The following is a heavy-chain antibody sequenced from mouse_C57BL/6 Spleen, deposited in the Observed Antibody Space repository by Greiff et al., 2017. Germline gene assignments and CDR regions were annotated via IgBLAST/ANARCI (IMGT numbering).Heavy chain of an antibody. V-gene: IGHV10-3*01. CDR3: VRETSYYGSRYDFDY. CDR2: IRSKSSYYAT. Sequence: EVKVVESGGGLVQPKGSLKLSCAASGFTFNTYAMHWVRQAPGKGLEWVARIRSKSSYYATYYADSVKDRFTISRDDSQSMLYLQMNNLKTEDTDMYYCVRETSYYGSRYDFDYWGQGTTLTVSA. CDR1: GFTFNTYA. D-gene: IGHD1-1*01. J-gene: IGHJ2*01.